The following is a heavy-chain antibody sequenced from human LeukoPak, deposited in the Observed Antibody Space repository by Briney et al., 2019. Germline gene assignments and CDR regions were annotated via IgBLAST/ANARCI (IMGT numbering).Heavy chain of an antibody. J-gene: IGHJ4*02. V-gene: IGHV3-23*01. CDR2: ISGSGGST. CDR1: GFSFISYW. CDR3: AKAAYCGGDCSYYYFDY. D-gene: IGHD2-21*01. Sequence: PGGSLRLSCAASGFSFISYWMSWVRQAPGKGLEWVSAISGSGGSTYYADSVKGRFTISRDNSKNTLYLQMNSLRAEDTAVYYCAKAAYCGGDCSYYYFDYWGQGTLVTVSS.